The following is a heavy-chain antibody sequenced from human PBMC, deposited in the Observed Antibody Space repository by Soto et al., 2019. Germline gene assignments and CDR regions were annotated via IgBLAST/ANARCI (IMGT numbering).Heavy chain of an antibody. V-gene: IGHV3-7*01. J-gene: IGHJ3*02. CDR2: IKQDGSEK. Sequence: PGGSLRRSCAASGFTCSSYWMSWVRQAQGKGLEWVANIKQDGSEKYYVDSVKGRFTISRDNAKNSLYLQMNSLRAEDTAVYYCATTDEFRITFFGVVIISGAFDILGQGTMVTVSS. CDR3: ATTDEFRITFFGVVIISGAFDI. D-gene: IGHD3-3*01. CDR1: GFTCSSYW.